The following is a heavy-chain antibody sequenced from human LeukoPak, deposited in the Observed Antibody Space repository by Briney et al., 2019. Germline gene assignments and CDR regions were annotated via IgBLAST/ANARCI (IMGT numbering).Heavy chain of an antibody. D-gene: IGHD3-22*01. CDR1: GGTFSSYA. CDR3: ARAPTYYYDSSGEGYFDY. J-gene: IGHJ4*02. V-gene: IGHV1-69*06. Sequence: GSSVKVSFKSSGGTFSSYAISWVRQAPGQGLEWMGRIIPIFGTANYAQKFQGRVTITADKSTGTAYMELSSLRSEDTAVYYCARAPTYYYDSSGEGYFDYWGQGTLVTVSS. CDR2: IIPIFGTA.